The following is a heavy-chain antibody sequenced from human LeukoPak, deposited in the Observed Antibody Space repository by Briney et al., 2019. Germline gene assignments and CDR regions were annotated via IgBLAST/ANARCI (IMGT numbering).Heavy chain of an antibody. Sequence: PGGSLRLSCAASGFTFSDYAMHWVRQAPGKGLEWISRISDGTAGTYYADSVKGRFTISRDNSKNTLYLQMNGLRVEDTAVYYCARASGLRSFTLISWGLGTLVTVSS. CDR3: ARASGLRSFTLIS. CDR1: GFTFSDYA. V-gene: IGHV3-23*01. J-gene: IGHJ5*02. D-gene: IGHD3-3*01. CDR2: ISDGTAGT.